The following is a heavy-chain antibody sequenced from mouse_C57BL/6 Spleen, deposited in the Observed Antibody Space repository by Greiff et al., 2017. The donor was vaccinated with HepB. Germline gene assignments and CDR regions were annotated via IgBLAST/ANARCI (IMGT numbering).Heavy chain of an antibody. CDR3: ARSFITTVVAFDY. Sequence: VQRVESGAELVKPGASVKISCKASGYAFSSYWMNWVKQRPGKGLEWIGQIYPGDGDTNYNGKFKGKATLTADKSSSTAYMQLSSLTSEDSAVYFCARSFITTVVAFDYWGQGTTLTVSS. J-gene: IGHJ2*01. V-gene: IGHV1-80*01. CDR1: GYAFSSYW. D-gene: IGHD1-1*01. CDR2: IYPGDGDT.